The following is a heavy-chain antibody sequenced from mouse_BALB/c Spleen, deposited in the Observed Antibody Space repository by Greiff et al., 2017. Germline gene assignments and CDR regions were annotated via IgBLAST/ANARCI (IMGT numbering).Heavy chain of an antibody. J-gene: IGHJ3*01. CDR3: ARLNYRPWFAY. Sequence: DVKLVESGGGLVQPGGSLNLSCAASGFDFSRYWMSWARQAPGKGQEWIGEINPGSSTINYTPSLKDKFIISRDNAKNTLYLQMSKVRSEDTALYYCARLNYRPWFAYWGQGTLVTVSA. V-gene: IGHV4-2*02. CDR1: GFDFSRYW. CDR2: INPGSSTI. D-gene: IGHD1-1*02.